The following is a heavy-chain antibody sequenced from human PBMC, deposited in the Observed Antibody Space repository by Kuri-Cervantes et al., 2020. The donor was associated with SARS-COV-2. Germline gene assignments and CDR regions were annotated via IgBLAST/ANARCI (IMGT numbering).Heavy chain of an antibody. D-gene: IGHD1-1*01. J-gene: IGHJ4*02. CDR3: ARHYAFDNFHK. CDR1: GASISSSTYY. CDR2: IYESGDT. V-gene: IGHV4-39*01. Sequence: GSLRLSCTVSGASISSSTYYWGWIRQPPGKGLEWIGSIYESGDTYYSSSLKSRLSLSVDTSRNQFSLRLTSVTAADTAIYYCARHYAFDNFHKWGQGTQVTVSS.